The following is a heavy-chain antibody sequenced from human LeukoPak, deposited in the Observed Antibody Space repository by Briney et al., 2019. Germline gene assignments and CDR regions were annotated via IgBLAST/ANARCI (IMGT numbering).Heavy chain of an antibody. J-gene: IGHJ4*02. CDR3: ARERYCSGGSCYSDGDYELDY. V-gene: IGHV3-23*01. Sequence: QTGGSLRLSCAASGFTFSSYAMSWVRQAPGKGLEWVSAISGSGGSTYYADSVKGRFTISRDNSKNTLYLQMNSLRAEDTAVYYCARERYCSGGSCYSDGDYELDYWGQGTLVTVSS. D-gene: IGHD2-15*01. CDR1: GFTFSSYA. CDR2: ISGSGGST.